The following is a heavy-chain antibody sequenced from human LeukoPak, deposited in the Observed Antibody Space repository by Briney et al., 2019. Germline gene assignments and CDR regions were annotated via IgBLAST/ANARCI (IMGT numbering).Heavy chain of an antibody. CDR1: GYTFTSYA. Sequence: ASVKVSCKASGYTFTSYAMNWVRQAPGQGLEWMGWINTNTGNPTYAQGFTGRFVFSLDTSVSTAYLQISSLKAEDTAVYYCACHYYGSGSYYNEPFDYWGQGTLVTVSS. D-gene: IGHD3-10*01. CDR3: ACHYYGSGSYYNEPFDY. J-gene: IGHJ4*02. V-gene: IGHV7-4-1*02. CDR2: INTNTGNP.